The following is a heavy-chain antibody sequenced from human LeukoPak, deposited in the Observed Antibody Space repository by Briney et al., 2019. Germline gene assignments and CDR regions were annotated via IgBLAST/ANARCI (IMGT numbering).Heavy chain of an antibody. V-gene: IGHV3-15*07. Sequence: PGGSLRLSCAASGFTFSSAWMNWVRQAPGKGLEWVGPIKSKTDGGTTDYAAPVKGRFTISRDDSKNTLYLQMNSLKTEDTAVYYCTTSKVDYWGQGTLVTVSS. J-gene: IGHJ4*02. CDR3: TTSKVDY. CDR2: IKSKTDGGTT. CDR1: GFTFSSAW.